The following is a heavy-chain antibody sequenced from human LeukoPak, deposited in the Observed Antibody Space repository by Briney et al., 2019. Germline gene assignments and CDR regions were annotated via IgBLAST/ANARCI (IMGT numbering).Heavy chain of an antibody. J-gene: IGHJ4*02. CDR3: ARHTRSGPNIDY. D-gene: IGHD3-3*01. Sequence: ASVKVSCKASGGTFSSYAISWVRQAPGQGLEWMGGIIPIFGTANYAQKFQGRVTITTDESTSTAYMELSSLRSEDTAVYYCARHTRSGPNIDYWGQGTLVTVSS. V-gene: IGHV1-69*05. CDR2: IIPIFGTA. CDR1: GGTFSSYA.